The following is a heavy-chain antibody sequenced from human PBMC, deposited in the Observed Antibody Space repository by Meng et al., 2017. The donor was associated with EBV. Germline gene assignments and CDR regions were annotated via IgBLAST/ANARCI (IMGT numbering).Heavy chain of an antibody. Sequence: QLQLQESGPGLVKPSEXRSLTGPGSGGSISSSSYYWGWIRQPPGKGLEWIGSICYSGSTYYNPSLKSRVTISVDTSKNQFSLKLSSVTAADTAVYYCARSSPVRFGELSNWGQGTLVTVSS. CDR3: ARSSPVRFGELSN. J-gene: IGHJ4*02. D-gene: IGHD3-10*01. V-gene: IGHV4-39*07. CDR1: GGSISSSSYY. CDR2: ICYSGST.